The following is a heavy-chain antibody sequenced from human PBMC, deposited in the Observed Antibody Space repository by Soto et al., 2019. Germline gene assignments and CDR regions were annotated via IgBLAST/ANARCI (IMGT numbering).Heavy chain of an antibody. CDR3: ARDRMFDY. CDR2: IYSGGST. CDR1: GFNVSSHY. J-gene: IGHJ4*02. Sequence: EVQLVETGGGLIQPGGSLRLSCAASGFNVSSHYMSWVRQAPGKGLEWVSLIYSGGSTYYADSVKGRFTIFRDNSKNTLYLQMNSLRAEDTAVYYCARDRMFDYWGQGTLVTVSS. V-gene: IGHV3-53*02.